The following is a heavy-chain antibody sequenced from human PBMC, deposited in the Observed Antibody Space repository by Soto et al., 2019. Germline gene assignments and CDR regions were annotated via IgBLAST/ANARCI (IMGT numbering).Heavy chain of an antibody. CDR2: ISGSADST. V-gene: IGHV3-23*01. CDR3: AKTRGAMIYAISVYGMDV. J-gene: IGHJ6*02. CDR1: GFSFSSFA. Sequence: EVQLLESGGGFIHPGGSLRLSCAASGFSFSSFAMNWVRQAPGKGLEWVSIISGSADSTFYADSVKGRFTISRDNSKRSLLLQINSLRGEDTAVYYCAKTRGAMIYAISVYGMDVWGQGTTVTVSS. D-gene: IGHD3-22*01.